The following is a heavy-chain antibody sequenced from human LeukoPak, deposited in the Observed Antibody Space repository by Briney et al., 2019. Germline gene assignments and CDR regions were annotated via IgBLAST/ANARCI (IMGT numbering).Heavy chain of an antibody. Sequence: PGRSLRLSCAASGFTFSSYGMHWVRQAPGKGLEWVANIKQDGSETYYVDSVRGRFTISRGNAQNSLYLQMNSLRAEDTAVYYCARVFLVAASGSYYRHFDCWGQGTLVTVSS. V-gene: IGHV3-7*01. CDR2: IKQDGSET. CDR3: ARVFLVAASGSYYRHFDC. CDR1: GFTFSSYG. J-gene: IGHJ4*02. D-gene: IGHD3-10*01.